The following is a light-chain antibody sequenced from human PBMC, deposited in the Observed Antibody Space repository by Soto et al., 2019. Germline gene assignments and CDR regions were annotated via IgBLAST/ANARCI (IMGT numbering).Light chain of an antibody. Sequence: EIVLTQSPGTLSLSPGERATLSCRASQSVSSSYLAWYQQKPGQAPRLLIYGASSRAPGIPDRFSGSGSGTDFTLTISSLEPEDFAVYYCQQRQYWPPITFGQGTRLEIK. CDR3: QQRQYWPPIT. J-gene: IGKJ5*01. CDR1: QSVSSSY. V-gene: IGKV3D-20*02. CDR2: GAS.